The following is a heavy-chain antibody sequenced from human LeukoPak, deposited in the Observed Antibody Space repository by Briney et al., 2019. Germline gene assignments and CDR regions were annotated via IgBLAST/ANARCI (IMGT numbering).Heavy chain of an antibody. V-gene: IGHV1-2*02. Sequence: ASVKVSCKASGYTFTGYYMHWVRQAPGQGLEWMGWINPNSGGTNYAQKFQGRVTMTRDTSISTAYTELSRLRSDDTAVYYCASDSQTYDSSGDFDYWGQGTLVTVSS. D-gene: IGHD3-22*01. CDR3: ASDSQTYDSSGDFDY. CDR2: INPNSGGT. CDR1: GYTFTGYY. J-gene: IGHJ4*02.